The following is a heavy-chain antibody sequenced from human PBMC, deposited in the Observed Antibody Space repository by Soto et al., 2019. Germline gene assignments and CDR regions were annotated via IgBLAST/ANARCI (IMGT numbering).Heavy chain of an antibody. J-gene: IGHJ4*02. CDR3: ARVGDRAMAVSD. Sequence: QVQLQESGPGLVKPSQTLSLTCTVSGGSISSGDYYWSWIRQPPGKGLEWIGYIYYSGSTYYNPSLKSRVTISVDPSKNQFSRKLSSVTAADTAVYYCARVGDRAMAVSDWGQGTLVTVSS. CDR2: IYYSGST. D-gene: IGHD5-18*01. CDR1: GGSISSGDYY. V-gene: IGHV4-30-4*01.